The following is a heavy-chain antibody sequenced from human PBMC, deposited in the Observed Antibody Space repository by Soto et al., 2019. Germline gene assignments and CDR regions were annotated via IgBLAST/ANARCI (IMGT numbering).Heavy chain of an antibody. CDR3: ARATISMVNPTLEY. V-gene: IGHV3-74*01. CDR2: INSDGRST. CDR1: GFTFSGYW. D-gene: IGHD3-10*01. J-gene: IGHJ4*02. Sequence: GGSLRLSCAASGFTFSGYWMHWVRQAPGKGLVWVSRINSDGRSTSYADSVKGRFTISRDNAKNTLYLQMNSLRAEDTAVYYCARATISMVNPTLEYWGQGALVTVSS.